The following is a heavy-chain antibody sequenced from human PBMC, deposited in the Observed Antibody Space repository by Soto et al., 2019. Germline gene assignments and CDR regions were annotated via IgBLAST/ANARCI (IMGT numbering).Heavy chain of an antibody. Sequence: HPGGSLRLSCAASGFTFSSYAMSWVRQAPGKGLEWVAVIWYDGSSKYYADSVKGRFTISRDNSKNTLYLQMNSLRAEDTVVFYCAKHAAAAAPDYWGQGTLVTVSS. V-gene: IGHV3-33*06. CDR2: IWYDGSSK. CDR3: AKHAAAAAPDY. J-gene: IGHJ4*02. CDR1: GFTFSSYA. D-gene: IGHD6-13*01.